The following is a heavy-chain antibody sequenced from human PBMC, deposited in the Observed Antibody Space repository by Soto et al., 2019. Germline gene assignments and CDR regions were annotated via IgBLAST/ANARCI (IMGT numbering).Heavy chain of an antibody. Sequence: SETLSLTCAVYGGSFSGYYWSWIRQPPGKGLEWIGSINHRGSSYYNPSLQSRVTISLDKSKSQFSLKLNSVTAADSAVYFCARLEGLATISYYFDFWGPGALVTVSS. CDR1: GGSFSGYY. D-gene: IGHD3-9*01. CDR3: ARLEGLATISYYFDF. V-gene: IGHV4-34*01. J-gene: IGHJ4*02. CDR2: INHRGSS.